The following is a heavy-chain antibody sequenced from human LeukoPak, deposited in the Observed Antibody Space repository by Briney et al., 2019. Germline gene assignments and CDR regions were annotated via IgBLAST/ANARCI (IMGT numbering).Heavy chain of an antibody. V-gene: IGHV3-43D*04. D-gene: IGHD3-10*01. CDR2: ISWDGGST. CDR1: GFTFDDYA. CDR3: AKGRSITMVRGVIGYGMDV. Sequence: GGSLRLSCAASGFTFDDYAMHWVRQAPGKGLEWVSLISWDGGSTHYADSVKGRFTISRDNSKNSLYLQMNSLRAEDTALYYCAKGRSITMVRGVIGYGMDVWGKGTTVTVSS. J-gene: IGHJ6*04.